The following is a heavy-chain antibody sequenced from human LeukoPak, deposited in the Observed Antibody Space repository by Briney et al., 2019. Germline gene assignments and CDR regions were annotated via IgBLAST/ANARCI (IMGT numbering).Heavy chain of an antibody. CDR3: ARVAAVPAAMGGTYFDY. V-gene: IGHV3-48*02. CDR1: GFTFSSYS. D-gene: IGHD2-2*01. Sequence: PGGSLRLSCAASGFTFSSYSMNWVRQAPGKGLEWVSYISSSSSTIYYAESVKGRFTISRDNAKNSLYLQMNSLRDEDTAVYYCARVAAVPAAMGGTYFDYWGQGTLVTVSS. CDR2: ISSSSSTI. J-gene: IGHJ4*02.